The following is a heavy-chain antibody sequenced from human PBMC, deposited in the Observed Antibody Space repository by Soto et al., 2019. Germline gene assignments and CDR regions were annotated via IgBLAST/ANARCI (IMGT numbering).Heavy chain of an antibody. J-gene: IGHJ6*01. CDR1: GFIFSEYG. V-gene: IGHV3-33*01. CDR2: IYYDGSNE. Sequence: QVQLAESGGAVVQPGRSLRLSCGASGFIFSEYGMHWVRQAPGKGLEWVAVIYYDGSNEHYSESVRGRFTISRDNSKNMLYLEMNSLRAEDTAIYYCARWWNDEEWVETMDVWGQGTTVTVSS. CDR3: ARWWNDEEWVETMDV. D-gene: IGHD1-1*01.